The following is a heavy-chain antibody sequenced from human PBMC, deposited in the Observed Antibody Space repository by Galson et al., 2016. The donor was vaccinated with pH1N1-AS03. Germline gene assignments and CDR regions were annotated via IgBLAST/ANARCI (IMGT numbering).Heavy chain of an antibody. Sequence: SLRLACAASGFSLTDYYINWIRQAPGKGLEWVAHISSGGEALFYEDSVKGRFTTSRDNAKSVVYLQIHSLGADDTAVYYCATTDGYNSYFDYWGQGTLVTVSP. CDR3: ATTDGYNSYFDY. V-gene: IGHV3-11*01. D-gene: IGHD5-24*01. CDR1: GFSLTDYY. CDR2: ISSGGEAL. J-gene: IGHJ4*02.